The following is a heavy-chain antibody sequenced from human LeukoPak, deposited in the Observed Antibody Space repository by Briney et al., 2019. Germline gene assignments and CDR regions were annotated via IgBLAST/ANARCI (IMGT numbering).Heavy chain of an antibody. J-gene: IGHJ5*02. Sequence: EASVKVSCKASGYTFTSYGISWVRQAPGQGLEWMGWISAYNGNTNYAQKLQGRVTMTTDTSTSTAYMELRSLRSEDTAVYYCARDDPTIGWFDPWGQGTLVTVSS. CDR1: GYTFTSYG. V-gene: IGHV1-18*01. D-gene: IGHD3-9*01. CDR2: ISAYNGNT. CDR3: ARDDPTIGWFDP.